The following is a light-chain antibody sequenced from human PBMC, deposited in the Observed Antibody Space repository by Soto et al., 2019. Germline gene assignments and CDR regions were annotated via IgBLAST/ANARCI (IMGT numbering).Light chain of an antibody. Sequence: QSALTQPASVSGSPGKSITISWTGTSSDVGGYNYVSWYQHHPGKAPKIMIYDVSNRPSGVSNRFSGSKSGNTASLTISGHKAEDEADYYCSSYTSSSTRVFGGGTKITVL. CDR1: SSDVGGYNY. J-gene: IGLJ2*01. CDR2: DVS. V-gene: IGLV2-14*03. CDR3: SSYTSSSTRV.